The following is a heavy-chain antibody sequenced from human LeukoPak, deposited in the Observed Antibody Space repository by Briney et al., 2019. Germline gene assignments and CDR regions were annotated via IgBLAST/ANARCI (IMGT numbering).Heavy chain of an antibody. Sequence: GGSLRLSCAASGFTFSGYWMHWVRQPPRKGLVWVSRINSDGSSTSYADSVKGRFTISRDNAKSTLYLQMNSLRAEDTAVYYCARDYGDFDYWGQGTLVTVSS. D-gene: IGHD4-17*01. CDR1: GFTFSGYW. J-gene: IGHJ4*02. CDR2: INSDGSST. V-gene: IGHV3-74*01. CDR3: ARDYGDFDY.